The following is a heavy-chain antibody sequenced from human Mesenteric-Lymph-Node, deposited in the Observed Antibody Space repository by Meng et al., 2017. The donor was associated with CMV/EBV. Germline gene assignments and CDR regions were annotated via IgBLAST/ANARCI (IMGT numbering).Heavy chain of an antibody. CDR1: GYTFTGYY. J-gene: IGHJ4*02. CDR3: ARGDSYCGGDCYSR. D-gene: IGHD2-21*01. Sequence: ASVKVSCKASGYTFTGYYMLWVRQAPGQGLEWMGWINPNSGGTKYAQKFQGRVTMTRDTSISTAYMELSRLRSEDTAVYYCARGDSYCGGDCYSRWGQGTLVTVSS. V-gene: IGHV1-2*02. CDR2: INPNSGGT.